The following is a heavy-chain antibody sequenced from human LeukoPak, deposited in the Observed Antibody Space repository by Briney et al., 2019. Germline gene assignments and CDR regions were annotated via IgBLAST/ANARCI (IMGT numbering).Heavy chain of an antibody. J-gene: IGHJ4*02. CDR2: ISWDGGST. D-gene: IGHD3-3*01. CDR1: VFTFDEYA. Sequence: PGGSLTLSCAPSVFTFDEYAMHWARQAPGEGLDWVSHISWDGGSTYYGDSVKGRFTISRDNSKNSLYLQMNSLRAEDTALYYCAKENYDFWSGMVHWGQGTLVTVSS. V-gene: IGHV3-43D*03. CDR3: AKENYDFWSGMVH.